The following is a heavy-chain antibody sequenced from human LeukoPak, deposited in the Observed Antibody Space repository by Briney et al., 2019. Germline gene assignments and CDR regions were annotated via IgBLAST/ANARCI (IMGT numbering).Heavy chain of an antibody. V-gene: IGHV6-1*01. Sequence: SQTLSVTCAISGDSVSSNSVFWTWIRQSPSRGLEWLGRTYYRSKWENDYAVSVKSRVTINSDTSKNHFSLQLKSVTPDDTAVYYCARDPTGYDFFDIWGQGTMVTVSS. CDR3: ARDPTGYDFFDI. J-gene: IGHJ3*02. D-gene: IGHD5-12*01. CDR1: GDSVSSNSVF. CDR2: TYYRSKWEN.